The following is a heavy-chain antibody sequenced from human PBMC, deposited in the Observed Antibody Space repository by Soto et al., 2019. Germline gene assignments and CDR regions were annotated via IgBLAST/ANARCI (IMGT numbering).Heavy chain of an antibody. CDR2: IYISGDT. Sequence: PSETLSFTCSVSVDSISRCYWSLIRQSAGKGLECIWRIYISGDTNYNPSLKSRVTMSVYTSKNQLSLKLSSVTAADPAVYYCAREYTEKVDGPTPYYFEYWGQGTTVTVSS. CDR3: AREYTEKVDGPTPYYFEY. J-gene: IGHJ4*02. V-gene: IGHV4-4*07. CDR1: VDSISRCY. D-gene: IGHD6-19*01.